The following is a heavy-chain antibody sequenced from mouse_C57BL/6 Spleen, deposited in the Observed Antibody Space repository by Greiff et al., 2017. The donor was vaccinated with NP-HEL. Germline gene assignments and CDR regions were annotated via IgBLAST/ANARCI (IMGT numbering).Heavy chain of an antibody. D-gene: IGHD1-1*01. CDR3: ARSHGSSLFDV. CDR1: GYTFTSYW. V-gene: IGHV1-64*01. J-gene: IGHJ1*03. CDR2: IHPNSGST. Sequence: QVQLKQPGAELVKPGASVKLSCKASGYTFTSYWMHWVKQRPGQGLEWIGMIHPNSGSTNYNEKFKSKATLTVDKSSSTAYMQLSSLTSEDSAVYYCARSHGSSLFDVWGTGTTVTVSS.